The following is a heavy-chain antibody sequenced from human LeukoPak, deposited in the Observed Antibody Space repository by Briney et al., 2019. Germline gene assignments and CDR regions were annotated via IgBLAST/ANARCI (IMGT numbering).Heavy chain of an antibody. Sequence: GESLKISCKASGYKFNTHWIAWVRQMPGKGLEWMGIINPGDSDVRYSPSLQGRVTISADTSFTAAYLQWSSLKASATAFYYXXXXXXRGYHYFYAMDVWGQGTTVIVSS. CDR2: INPGDSDV. CDR3: XXXXXRGYHYFYAMDV. V-gene: IGHV5-51*01. D-gene: IGHD2-15*01. J-gene: IGHJ6*02. CDR1: GYKFNTHW.